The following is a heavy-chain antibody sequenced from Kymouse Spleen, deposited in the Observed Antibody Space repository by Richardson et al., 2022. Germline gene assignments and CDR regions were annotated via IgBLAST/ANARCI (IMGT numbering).Heavy chain of an antibody. V-gene: IGHV4-39*01. J-gene: IGHJ6*02. Sequence: QLQLQESGPGLVKPSETLSLTCTVSGGSISSSSYYWGWIRQPPGKGLEWIGSIYYSGSTYYNPSLKSRVTISVDTSKNQFSLKLSSVTAADTAVYYCAREGSSGWSDYYYYGMDVWGQGTTVTVSS. CDR2: IYYSGST. D-gene: IGHD6-19*01. CDR3: AREGSSGWSDYYYYGMDV. CDR1: GGSISSSSYY.